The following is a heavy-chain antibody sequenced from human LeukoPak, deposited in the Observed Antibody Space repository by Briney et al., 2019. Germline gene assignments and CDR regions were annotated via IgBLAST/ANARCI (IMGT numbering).Heavy chain of an antibody. J-gene: IGHJ4*02. D-gene: IGHD3-22*01. Sequence: GESLKISCKGSGYSFTSYWIGWVRQMPGKGLEWMGIIYPGDSDTRYSPSFQGQVTISADKSISTAYLQWSSLRASDTAMYYCARLQYYYDSSGYTGYYFDYWGQGTLVTVSS. V-gene: IGHV5-51*01. CDR2: IYPGDSDT. CDR1: GYSFTSYW. CDR3: ARLQYYYDSSGYTGYYFDY.